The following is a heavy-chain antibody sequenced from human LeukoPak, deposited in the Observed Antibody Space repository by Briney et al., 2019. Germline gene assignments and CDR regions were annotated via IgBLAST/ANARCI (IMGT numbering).Heavy chain of an antibody. CDR3: ARSGTAADWLFDY. CDR1: GFTFSSYG. V-gene: IGHV3-33*01. J-gene: IGHJ4*02. CDR2: IWYDGSNK. D-gene: IGHD6-13*01. Sequence: GSLRLSCAASGFTFSSYGMHWVRQAPGKGLEWVAVIWYDGSNKYYADSVKGRFTISRDNSKNTLYLQMNSLRAEDTAVYYCARSGTAADWLFDYWGQGTLVTVSS.